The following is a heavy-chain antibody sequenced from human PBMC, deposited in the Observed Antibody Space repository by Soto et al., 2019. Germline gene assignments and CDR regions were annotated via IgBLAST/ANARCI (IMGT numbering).Heavy chain of an antibody. CDR1: GFTVSSNY. CDR2: IYSDGST. V-gene: IGHV3-66*04. Sequence: GGSLRLSCAASGFTVSSNYMSWVRQAPGKGLEWVSVIYSDGSTYYADSVKGRFTITRHNSKNTLYLHMNSLRAEDPAVYYCALQRGFYFDYWGQGTLVTVSS. CDR3: ALQRGFYFDY. J-gene: IGHJ4*02. D-gene: IGHD3-10*01.